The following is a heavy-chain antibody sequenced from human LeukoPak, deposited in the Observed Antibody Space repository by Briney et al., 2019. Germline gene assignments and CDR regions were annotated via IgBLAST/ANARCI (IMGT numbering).Heavy chain of an antibody. J-gene: IGHJ4*02. CDR1: GFTFSSYA. D-gene: IGHD6-19*01. CDR2: ISYDGSNK. V-gene: IGHV3-30*04. CDR3: ARENKQWLDY. Sequence: GGSLRLSCAASGFTFSSYAMHWVRQAPGKGLEWVAVISYDGSNKYYADSVKGRFTISRDNSKNTLYLQMNGLRAEDTAVYYCARENKQWLDYWGQGTLVTVSS.